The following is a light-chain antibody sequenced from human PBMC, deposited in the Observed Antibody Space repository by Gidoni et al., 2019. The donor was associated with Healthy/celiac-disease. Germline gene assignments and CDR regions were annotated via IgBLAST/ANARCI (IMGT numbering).Light chain of an antibody. CDR2: GKN. CDR3: NSRDSSGNHPV. V-gene: IGLV3-19*01. CDR1: SLRSSY. Sequence: SSELTQDPAVSVALGQTVRITCQGDSLRSSYASWYQQKPGQAPVLVIYGKNNRPSGIPDRFSSSSSGNTASLTITGAQAEDEADYYCNSRDSSGNHPVFGGGTKLTVL. J-gene: IGLJ2*01.